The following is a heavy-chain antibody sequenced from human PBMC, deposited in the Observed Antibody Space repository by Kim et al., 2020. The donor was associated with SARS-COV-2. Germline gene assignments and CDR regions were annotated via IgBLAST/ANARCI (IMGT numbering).Heavy chain of an antibody. CDR1: GFTFASYA. CDR2: ITGSGADT. D-gene: IGHD6-13*01. J-gene: IGHJ4*02. Sequence: GGSLRLSCTASGFTFASYALGWVRQAPGRGLEWVSTITGSGADTYYADSVKGRFTISRDNSKKTLYLQMNSLRAEDTAEYYCAKSWRVWSSSWGIFDSWGQGTLLTVSA. CDR3: AKSWRVWSSSWGIFDS. V-gene: IGHV3-23*01.